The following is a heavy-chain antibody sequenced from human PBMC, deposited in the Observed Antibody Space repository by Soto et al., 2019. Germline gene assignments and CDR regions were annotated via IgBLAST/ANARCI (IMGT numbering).Heavy chain of an antibody. Sequence: SETLSLTCAVYGGSFSGYYWSWIRQPPGKGLEWIGEINHSGSTNYNPSLKSRVTISVDTSKNQFSLKLSSVTAADTAVYYCARGYSSGWYKERYYYYYWGQGTLVTVSS. CDR2: INHSGST. CDR3: ARGYSSGWYKERYYYYY. V-gene: IGHV4-34*01. D-gene: IGHD6-19*01. CDR1: GGSFSGYY. J-gene: IGHJ4*02.